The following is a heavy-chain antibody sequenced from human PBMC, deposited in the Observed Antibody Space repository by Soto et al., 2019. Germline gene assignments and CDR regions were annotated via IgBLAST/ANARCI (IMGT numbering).Heavy chain of an antibody. V-gene: IGHV2-70*11. D-gene: IGHD2-21*02. CDR1: GFSLSTSGMC. CDR3: ARISRPTDNTAYYYYYYMDV. J-gene: IGHJ6*03. Sequence: ESGPTLVNPTQTLTLTCTFSGFSLSTSGMCVSWIRQPPGKALEWLARIDWDDDKYYSTSLKTRLTISKDTSKNQVVLTMTNMDPVDTATYYCARISRPTDNTAYYYYYYMDVWGKGTTVTVSS. CDR2: IDWDDDK.